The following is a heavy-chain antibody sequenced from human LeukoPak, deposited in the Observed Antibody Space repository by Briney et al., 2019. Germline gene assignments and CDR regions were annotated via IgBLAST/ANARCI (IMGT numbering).Heavy chain of an antibody. D-gene: IGHD2-15*01. J-gene: IGHJ3*02. V-gene: IGHV3-33*01. Sequence: PGRSLRLSCAASGFTFSSYGMHWVRQAPGKGLEWVAVIWYDGSNKYYADSVKGRFTISRDNSKNTLYLQMNSLRAEDTAVYYCARDLTILGYCSGGSCSDAFDIWGQGTMVTVSS. CDR1: GFTFSSYG. CDR2: IWYDGSNK. CDR3: ARDLTILGYCSGGSCSDAFDI.